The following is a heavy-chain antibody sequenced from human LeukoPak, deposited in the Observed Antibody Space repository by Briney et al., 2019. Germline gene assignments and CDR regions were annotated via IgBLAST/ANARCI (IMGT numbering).Heavy chain of an antibody. V-gene: IGHV3-66*01. D-gene: IGHD3-22*01. CDR1: GFTVSSNY. CDR2: IYSAGNT. CDR3: ARAHDRGYYYGFDY. J-gene: IGHJ4*02. Sequence: PGGSLRLSCAASGFTVSSNYMSWVRQAPGKGLEWVSVIYSAGNTCYADSVQGRFTMSRENPENTLYLQMNSLRAEDTAVYYCARAHDRGYYYGFDYWGQGTLVTVSS.